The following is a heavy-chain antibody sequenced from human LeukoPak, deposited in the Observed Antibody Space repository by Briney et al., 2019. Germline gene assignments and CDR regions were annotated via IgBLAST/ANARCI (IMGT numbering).Heavy chain of an antibody. V-gene: IGHV3-23*01. CDR1: GFSFSTHG. D-gene: IGHD1-7*01. CDR3: ARDADNWSYLVRSRAGYFDL. Sequence: GGSLRLSCAASGFSFSTHGMSWVRQAPGKGLEWVSAISSSGGTTYYADSVKGRFTISRDNSKNTLYLQMNSLRAEDTAVYYCARDADNWSYLVRSRAGYFDLWGRGTLVTVSS. J-gene: IGHJ2*01. CDR2: ISSSGGTT.